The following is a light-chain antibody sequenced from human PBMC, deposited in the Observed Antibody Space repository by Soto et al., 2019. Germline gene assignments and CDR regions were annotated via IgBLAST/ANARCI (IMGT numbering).Light chain of an antibody. V-gene: IGKV3-20*01. Sequence: EIVLTQSPGTLSLSPGEGATLSCRASQSVSSNYLAWYQQKPGQAPRLLIYATSSRATDIADKFSGSGSGTDFTLTISRLEPEDFAVYYCQQYVSPPWTFGQGTKVEIK. J-gene: IGKJ1*01. CDR3: QQYVSPPWT. CDR2: ATS. CDR1: QSVSSNY.